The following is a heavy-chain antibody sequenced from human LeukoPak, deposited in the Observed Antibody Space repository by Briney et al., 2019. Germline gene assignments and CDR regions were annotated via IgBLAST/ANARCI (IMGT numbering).Heavy chain of an antibody. J-gene: IGHJ4*02. D-gene: IGHD3-3*01. CDR1: GFTFSSYA. V-gene: IGHV3-23*01. CDR2: ISGSGGST. Sequence: PGGSLRLSCAASGFTFSSYAMSWVRQAPGEGLEWVSAISGSGGSTYYADSVKGRFTISRDNSKNTLYLQMNSLRAEDTAVYYCAKGLRFLEWLSAVDYWGQGTLVTVSS. CDR3: AKGLRFLEWLSAVDY.